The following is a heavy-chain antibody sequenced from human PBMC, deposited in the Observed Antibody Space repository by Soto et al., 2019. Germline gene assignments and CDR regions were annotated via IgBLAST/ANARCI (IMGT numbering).Heavy chain of an antibody. J-gene: IGHJ4*02. V-gene: IGHV3-21*01. D-gene: IGHD2-2*01. Sequence: GGSLRLSCAASGFTFSSYSMNWVRQAPGKGLEWVSSISSSSSYIYYADSVKGRFTISRDNAKNSLYLQMNSLRAEDTAVYYCARDPSRYCSSTSCSVYWGQGTLVTVSS. CDR1: GFTFSSYS. CDR3: ARDPSRYCSSTSCSVY. CDR2: ISSSSSYI.